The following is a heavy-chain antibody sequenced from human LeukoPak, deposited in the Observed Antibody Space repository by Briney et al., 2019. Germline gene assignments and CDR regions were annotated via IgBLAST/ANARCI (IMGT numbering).Heavy chain of an antibody. CDR3: ARGVVVTAISNYYYYYYMDV. J-gene: IGHJ6*03. Sequence: SETLSLTCAVYGGSFSGYYWSWIRHPPGEGLEWMGEINHSGSTNYNPSLKRRVTISVDTSKNQFVLKLSSVTAADTDVYYCARGVVVTAISNYYYYYYMDVGGKRTTVTVS. D-gene: IGHD2-21*02. CDR2: INHSGST. CDR1: GGSFSGYY. V-gene: IGHV4-34*01.